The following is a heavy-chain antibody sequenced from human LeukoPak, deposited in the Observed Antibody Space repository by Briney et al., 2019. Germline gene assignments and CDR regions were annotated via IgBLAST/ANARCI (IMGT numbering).Heavy chain of an antibody. CDR2: INSRSNDI. V-gene: IGHV3-21*01. D-gene: IGHD3-22*01. Sequence: GGSLRLSCVASGFSFSDYSMNWVRQAPGKGLEWVSSINSRSNDIYYADSVKGRFTISRDNSKNTLYLQMNSLRAEDTAVYYCAKIPLAYYYDSSGVDYWGQGTLVTVSS. J-gene: IGHJ4*02. CDR3: AKIPLAYYYDSSGVDY. CDR1: GFSFSDYS.